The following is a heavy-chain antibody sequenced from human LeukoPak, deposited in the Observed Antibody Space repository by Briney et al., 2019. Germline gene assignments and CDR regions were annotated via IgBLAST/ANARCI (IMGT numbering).Heavy chain of an antibody. Sequence: SETLSLTCTVSGGSVSSGNYYWSWIRQPPGKGLEWIGYIYNSGITNYDPSLKSRVTISVDTSKNQFSLKLSSVTAADTAVYYCARRASGSGSYYWGQGTLVTVSS. J-gene: IGHJ4*02. CDR3: ARRASGSGSYY. V-gene: IGHV4-61*01. D-gene: IGHD3-10*01. CDR2: IYNSGIT. CDR1: GGSVSSGNYY.